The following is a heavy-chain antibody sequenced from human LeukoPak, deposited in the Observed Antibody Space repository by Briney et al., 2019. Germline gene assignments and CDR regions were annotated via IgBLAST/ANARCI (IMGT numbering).Heavy chain of an antibody. J-gene: IGHJ5*02. CDR2: ISYDGSNK. Sequence: PGGSLRLSCAASGFTFSNYAMHWVRQAPGEGLEWVALISYDGSNKYYADSVKGRFTISRDNSKNTVHLQVNSLRVEDTAVYYCAKISSSWVNLWGQGTLVTVSS. V-gene: IGHV3-30-3*02. D-gene: IGHD6-13*01. CDR3: AKISSSWVNL. CDR1: GFTFSNYA.